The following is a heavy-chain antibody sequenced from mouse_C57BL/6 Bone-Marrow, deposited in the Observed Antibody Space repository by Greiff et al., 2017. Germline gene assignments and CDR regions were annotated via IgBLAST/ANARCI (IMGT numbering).Heavy chain of an antibody. J-gene: IGHJ4*01. V-gene: IGHV3-6*01. D-gene: IGHD2-5*01. CDR1: GYSITSGYY. Sequence: EVKLMESGPGLVKPSQSLSLTCSVTGYSITSGYYWNWIRQFPGNKLEWMGYISYDGSNNYNPSLKNRISITRDTSKNQFFLKLNSVTTEDTATYYCASIYSTHWGQGTSVTVSS. CDR3: ASIYSTH. CDR2: ISYDGSN.